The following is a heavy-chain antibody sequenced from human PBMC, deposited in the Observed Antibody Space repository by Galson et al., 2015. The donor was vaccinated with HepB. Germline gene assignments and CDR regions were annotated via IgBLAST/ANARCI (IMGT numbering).Heavy chain of an antibody. D-gene: IGHD3-10*01. CDR2: IKQDGSEK. CDR3: ARDHYYGPPWDWLDP. J-gene: IGHJ5*02. CDR1: GFTFSSYW. V-gene: IGHV3-7*01. Sequence: SLRLSCAASGFTFSSYWMSWVRQAPGKGLEWVANIKQDGSEKYYVDSVKGRFTISRDNAKNSLYLQMNSLRAEDTAVYYCARDHYYGPPWDWLDPWGQGTLVTVSS.